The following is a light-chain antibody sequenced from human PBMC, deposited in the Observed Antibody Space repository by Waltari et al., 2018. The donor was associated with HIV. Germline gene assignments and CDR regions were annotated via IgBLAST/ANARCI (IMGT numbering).Light chain of an antibody. Sequence: SYVLTQPPSVSLAPGQTARITCGGNNIGRKTVHWYQQRPGQAPLLAVYDDSRRPSGIPERFSGSNSGNTATLTISRVEAGDEADYYCQVWDSGSDPWVFGGGTKLTVL. J-gene: IGLJ3*02. V-gene: IGLV3-21*02. CDR3: QVWDSGSDPWV. CDR1: NIGRKT. CDR2: DDS.